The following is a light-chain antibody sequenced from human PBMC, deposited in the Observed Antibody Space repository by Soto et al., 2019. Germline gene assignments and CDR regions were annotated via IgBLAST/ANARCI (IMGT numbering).Light chain of an antibody. Sequence: QSALTRPPSASGSPGQSVTISCTGTSSDVGGYNYVSWYQQHPGKAPKLMIYEVSKRPSGVPDRFSGSKSGNTASLTVSGLQAEDEADYYCSSYAGSTGVFGGGTKLTVL. CDR1: SSDVGGYNY. J-gene: IGLJ3*02. CDR2: EVS. CDR3: SSYAGSTGV. V-gene: IGLV2-8*01.